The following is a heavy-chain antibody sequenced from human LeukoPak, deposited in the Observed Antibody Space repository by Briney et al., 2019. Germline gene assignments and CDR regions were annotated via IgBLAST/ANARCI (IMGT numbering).Heavy chain of an antibody. V-gene: IGHV4-59*01. D-gene: IGHD4-23*01. CDR2: IYYSGST. CDR3: ARHGPVVTPYNDAFDI. J-gene: IGHJ3*02. CDR1: GGSISSYY. Sequence: SETLSLTCTVSGGSISSYYWSWIRQPPGKGLEWIGYIYYSGSTNYNPSLRSRVTISVDTSKNQFSLKLSSVTAAGTAVYYCARHGPVVTPYNDAFDIWGQGTMVTVSS.